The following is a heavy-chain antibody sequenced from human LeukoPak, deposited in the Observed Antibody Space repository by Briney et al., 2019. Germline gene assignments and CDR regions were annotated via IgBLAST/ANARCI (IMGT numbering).Heavy chain of an antibody. CDR3: ARGGSSWPNYYYYMDV. D-gene: IGHD6-13*01. Sequence: SETLSLTCTVSGGSISSYYWSWIRQPAGKGLEWIGRIYTSGSTNYNPSLKSRVTMSVDTSKNQFSLKLSSVTAADTAVYYCARGGSSWPNYYYYMDVWGKGTTVIVSS. J-gene: IGHJ6*03. CDR1: GGSISSYY. V-gene: IGHV4-4*07. CDR2: IYTSGST.